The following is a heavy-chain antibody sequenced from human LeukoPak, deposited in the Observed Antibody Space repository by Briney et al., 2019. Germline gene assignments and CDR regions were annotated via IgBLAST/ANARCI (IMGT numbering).Heavy chain of an antibody. CDR1: GGSISSSSYY. CDR2: IYYSGST. J-gene: IGHJ5*02. V-gene: IGHV4-39*07. Sequence: SETLSLTCTVSGGSISSSSYYWGWIRQPPGKGLEWIGSIYYSGSTYYNPSLKSRVTISVDASKNQFSLKLSSVTAADTAVYYCAREGGYSSSRNWFDPWGQGTLVTVSS. CDR3: AREGGYSSSRNWFDP. D-gene: IGHD6-6*01.